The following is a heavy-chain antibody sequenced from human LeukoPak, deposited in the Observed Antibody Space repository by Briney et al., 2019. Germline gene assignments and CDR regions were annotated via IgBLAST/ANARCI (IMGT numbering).Heavy chain of an antibody. J-gene: IGHJ4*02. D-gene: IGHD1-26*01. V-gene: IGHV1-18*01. CDR3: AREVVKMAVGATTGYYFDY. Sequence: ASVKVSCKASGYTFTSYGISWVRQAPGQGLEWMGWIGAYNGNTNYAQKLQGRVTMTTDTSTSTAYMELRSLRSDDTAVYYCAREVVKMAVGATTGYYFDYWGQGTLVTVSS. CDR2: IGAYNGNT. CDR1: GYTFTSYG.